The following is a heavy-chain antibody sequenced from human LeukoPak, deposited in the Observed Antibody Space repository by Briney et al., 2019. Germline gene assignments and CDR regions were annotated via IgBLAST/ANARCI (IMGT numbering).Heavy chain of an antibody. CDR2: IWYDGSYK. CDR3: AKVVQYTASTGTGLDY. D-gene: IGHD6-13*01. J-gene: IGHJ4*02. CDR1: GFTFSNYG. Sequence: GGSLRLSCAASGFTFSNYGMHWVRQAPGKGLDWVAVIWYDGSYKYYADSVKGRFTISRDNSKNALYLQMNSLRAEDTAVYYCAKVVQYTASTGTGLDYWGQGTLVTVSS. V-gene: IGHV3-33*06.